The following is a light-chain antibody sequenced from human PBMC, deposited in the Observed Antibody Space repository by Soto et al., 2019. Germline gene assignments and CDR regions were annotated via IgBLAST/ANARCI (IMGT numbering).Light chain of an antibody. V-gene: IGKV3-11*01. CDR1: QSISSF. Sequence: EIVLTQSPATLSLSPGERATLSCRASQSISSFLAWYQQKPGQAPRLLIYDASNRATDIPARFSGSGSGTDFTLTISSLEPEDFAVYYCQQRSNWLSTFGQGTKVDIK. CDR3: QQRSNWLST. CDR2: DAS. J-gene: IGKJ1*01.